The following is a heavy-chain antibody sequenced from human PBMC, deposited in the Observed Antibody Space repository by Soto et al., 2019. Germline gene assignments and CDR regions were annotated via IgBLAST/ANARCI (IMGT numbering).Heavy chain of an antibody. Sequence: SETLSLTCTVSGGSISSYYWSWIRQPPGKGLEWIGYIYYSGSTNYNPSLKSRVPISVDTSKNQFSLKLSSVTAADTAVYYCASYIVATSIHYYYMDVWGKGTTVTVSS. J-gene: IGHJ6*03. CDR3: ASYIVATSIHYYYMDV. V-gene: IGHV4-59*08. D-gene: IGHD5-12*01. CDR1: GGSISSYY. CDR2: IYYSGST.